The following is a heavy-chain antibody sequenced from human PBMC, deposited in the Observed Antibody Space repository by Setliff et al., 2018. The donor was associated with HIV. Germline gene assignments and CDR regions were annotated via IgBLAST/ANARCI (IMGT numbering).Heavy chain of an antibody. CDR1: GYTFTGYF. J-gene: IGHJ4*02. D-gene: IGHD3-22*01. CDR3: AKNYFDTSGWSAVDY. V-gene: IGHV1-2*02. Sequence: GASVKVSCKASGYTFTGYFIHWVRQAPGQGFEWVGWINPNTGNTHYPPSFQGRVTMTRDTSTTTAYMELSSLRSDDTAVYYCAKNYFDTSGWSAVDYWGQGTLVTVSS. CDR2: INPNTGNT.